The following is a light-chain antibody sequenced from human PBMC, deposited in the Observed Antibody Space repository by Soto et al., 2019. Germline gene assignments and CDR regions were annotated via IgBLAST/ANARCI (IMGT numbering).Light chain of an antibody. CDR3: QQYDSYPT. J-gene: IGKJ1*01. CDR2: KAS. Sequence: DIQMTQSPSTLSASVGDRVTITCRASQSISSWLAWYQQKPGKAPKLLIYKASSLQSGVPSRFSGSGSRTEFTLTISSLQPDDFATYYCQQYDSYPTLGQGTRVEIK. CDR1: QSISSW. V-gene: IGKV1-5*03.